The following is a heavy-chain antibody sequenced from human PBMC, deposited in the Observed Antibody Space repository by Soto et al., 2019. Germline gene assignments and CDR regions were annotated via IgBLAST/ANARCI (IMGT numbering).Heavy chain of an antibody. CDR3: ASSTVVVVVADTSYYFDY. CDR1: GGPFSSYA. CDR2: IIPIFGTA. D-gene: IGHD2-15*01. V-gene: IGHV1-69*13. Sequence: SVKVCFKASGGPFSSYAISLVRQAPGQGIEWMGGIIPIFGTANYAQKFQGRVTITADESTSTAYMELSRLRSEDTAVYYCASSTVVVVVADTSYYFDYWGQGTMVTVSS. J-gene: IGHJ4*02.